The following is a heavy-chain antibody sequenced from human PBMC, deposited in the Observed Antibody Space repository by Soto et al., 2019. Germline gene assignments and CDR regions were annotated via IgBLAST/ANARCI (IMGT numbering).Heavy chain of an antibody. J-gene: IGHJ6*02. CDR1: GYTFTRYD. V-gene: IGHV1-8*01. CDR2: MNPNSGNT. CDR3: ARGNKVTGYYGMDV. Sequence: QVLLVQSGAEVKKPGASVKVSCKASGYTFTRYDIHWVRQATGQGLEWMGWMNPNSGNTVYAQKFQGRVTMTKDTSISTAYMELSRLRYEDTAVYYCARGNKVTGYYGMDVWGQGITVTVSS. D-gene: IGHD2-21*02.